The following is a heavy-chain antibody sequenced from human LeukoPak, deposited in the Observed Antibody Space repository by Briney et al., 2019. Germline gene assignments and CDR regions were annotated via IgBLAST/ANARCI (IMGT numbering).Heavy chain of an antibody. CDR1: GFTFSSYE. CDR3: AARRLTVTTEIDY. V-gene: IGHV3-48*03. CDR2: ISSSGSTI. D-gene: IGHD4-17*01. Sequence: PGGSLRLSRAASGFTFSSYEMNWVRQAPGKGLEWVSYISSSGSTIYYADSVKGRFTISRDNSKNTLYLQMNSLRAEDTAVYYCAARRLTVTTEIDYWGQGTLVTVSS. J-gene: IGHJ4*02.